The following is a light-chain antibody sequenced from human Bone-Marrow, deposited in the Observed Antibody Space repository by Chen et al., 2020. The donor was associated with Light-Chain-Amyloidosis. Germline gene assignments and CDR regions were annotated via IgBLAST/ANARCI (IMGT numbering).Light chain of an antibody. CDR1: DLPTKY. Sequence: SYELTQPPSVSVSPGQTARITCSGDDLPTKYDNWYQQKPSQATVLVIHRDTERPSGISERFSCSSAGTTATLTISGVQSEDEADYHGQSADSSGTYEVIFGGGTKLTVL. CDR2: RDT. V-gene: IGLV3-25*03. CDR3: QSADSSGTYEVI. J-gene: IGLJ2*01.